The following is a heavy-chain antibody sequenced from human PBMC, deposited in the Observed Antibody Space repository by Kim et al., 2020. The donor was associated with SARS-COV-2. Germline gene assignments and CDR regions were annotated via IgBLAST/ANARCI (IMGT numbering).Heavy chain of an antibody. V-gene: IGHV3-74*01. J-gene: IGHJ6*02. CDR2: INSDGSST. D-gene: IGHD6-19*01. CDR3: AREVSSGWYPYYYYYYGMDV. Sequence: GGSLRLSCAASGFTFSSYWMHWVRQAPGKGLVWVSRINSDGSSTSYADSVKGRFTISRDNAKNTLYLQMNSLRAEDTAVYYCAREVSSGWYPYYYYYYGMDVWGQGTTVTVSS. CDR1: GFTFSSYW.